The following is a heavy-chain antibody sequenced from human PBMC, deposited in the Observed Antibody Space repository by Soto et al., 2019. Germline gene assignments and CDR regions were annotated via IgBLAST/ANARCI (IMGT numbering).Heavy chain of an antibody. J-gene: IGHJ4*02. V-gene: IGHV3-33*01. Sequence: QVQVVESGGGVVQPGRSLRLSCAASGFAFSDFGMHWVRQAPGKGPEWVAVIWHDGKNKDYADYAKGRFTISRDNSRNILYLEMNSLRVEDTAVYYCARDPGQDEAMDYWGQGTLVTVSS. CDR1: GFAFSDFG. CDR3: ARDPGQDEAMDY. CDR2: IWHDGKNK.